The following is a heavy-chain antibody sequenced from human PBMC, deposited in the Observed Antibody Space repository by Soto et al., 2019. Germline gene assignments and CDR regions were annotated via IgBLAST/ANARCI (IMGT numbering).Heavy chain of an antibody. D-gene: IGHD3-3*01. V-gene: IGHV4-59*01. CDR3: ARSEGYYDFWSGYFRVNYYYGMDV. CDR2: IYYSGST. Sequence: QVQLQESGPGLVKPSETLSLTCTVSGGSISSYYWSWIRQPPGKGLEWIGYIYYSGSTNYNPSLKSRVTISVDTSKNQFSLKLSSVTAADTAVYYCARSEGYYDFWSGYFRVNYYYGMDVWGQGTTVTVSS. J-gene: IGHJ6*02. CDR1: GGSISSYY.